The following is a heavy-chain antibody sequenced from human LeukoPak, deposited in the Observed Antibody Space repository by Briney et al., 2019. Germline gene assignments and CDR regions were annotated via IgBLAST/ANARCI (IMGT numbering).Heavy chain of an antibody. D-gene: IGHD2-15*01. Sequence: GGSLRLSCAASGFTFSNYAMSWVRQAPGKGLEWVSATSGSGGSTYYADSVKGRFTISRDNSKNTLYLQMNSLRAEDTAVYYCAVDCSGGTCYGNDYWGQGTLVTVSS. J-gene: IGHJ4*02. CDR3: AVDCSGGTCYGNDY. CDR1: GFTFSNYA. CDR2: TSGSGGST. V-gene: IGHV3-23*01.